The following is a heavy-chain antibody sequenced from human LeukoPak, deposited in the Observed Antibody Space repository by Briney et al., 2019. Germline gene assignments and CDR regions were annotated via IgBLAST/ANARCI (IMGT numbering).Heavy chain of an antibody. CDR2: ISGGSGTI. J-gene: IGHJ4*02. V-gene: IGHV3-48*01. CDR1: GFTFSSYS. CDR3: ARGKTIPARPIDY. D-gene: IGHD6-6*01. Sequence: GGSLRLSCAASGFTFSSYSMNWVRQAPGKGLQWVSYISGGSGTIYYADSVKGRFTISRDNAKNSLYLQMNSLRAEDTAVYYCARGKTIPARPIDYWGQGTLVTVSS.